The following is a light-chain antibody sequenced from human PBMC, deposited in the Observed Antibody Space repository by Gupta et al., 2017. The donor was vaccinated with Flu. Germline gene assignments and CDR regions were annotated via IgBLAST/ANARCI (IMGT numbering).Light chain of an antibody. CDR1: HVIYSY. CDR2: AAS. J-gene: IGKJ3*01. CDR3: QQFNNYPFT. Sequence: GDRVTITCRASHVIYSYLAWYQQKPGKAPKLLIYAASTLQSGVPSRFSGRGSGTEFTLTISSLQPEDFATYYCQQFNNYPFTFGPGTKVDIK. V-gene: IGKV1-9*01.